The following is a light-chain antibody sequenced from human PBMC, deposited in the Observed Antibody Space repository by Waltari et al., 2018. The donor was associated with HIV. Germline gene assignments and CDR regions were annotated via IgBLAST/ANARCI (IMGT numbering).Light chain of an antibody. V-gene: IGLV4-69*01. Sequence: QPVVTQSPSAAASLGASVKLTCTLSSGHSDYAIAWHQQHPQKGPRYLMRLNNDGSHYKGDGSPDRFSGSSSGAERYLLISSLQSGDEADYYCQTWDTGIIIFGGGTKLTVL. CDR2: LNNDGSH. CDR3: QTWDTGIII. CDR1: SGHSDYA. J-gene: IGLJ2*01.